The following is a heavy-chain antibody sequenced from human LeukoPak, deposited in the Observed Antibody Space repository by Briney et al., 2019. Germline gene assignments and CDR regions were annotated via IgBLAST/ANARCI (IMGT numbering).Heavy chain of an antibody. CDR1: GYTFCGYG. D-gene: IGHD2-21*02. Sequence: GASVRLSCAASGYTFCGYGVTWVRRAPGQGLEWMGWISAYNGHTNYAQNVKGRFTITTDTSTSTAYLEVKSLMFEDTAMYYCARAGISDWPRDNFDYWGQGALVTVSS. CDR3: ARAGISDWPRDNFDY. CDR2: ISAYNGHT. J-gene: IGHJ4*02. V-gene: IGHV1-18*01.